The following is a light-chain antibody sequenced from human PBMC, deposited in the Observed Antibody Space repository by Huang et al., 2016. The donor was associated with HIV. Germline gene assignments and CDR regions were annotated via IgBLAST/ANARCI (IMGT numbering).Light chain of an antibody. CDR3: QQSYSTPYT. CDR2: GAS. J-gene: IGKJ2*01. CDR1: QSITNY. Sequence: DIQMTQSPSSLSASVGDRVTITCRANQSITNYLNWYQQIPEKAPKFLIYGASSVQSGVPSRFSGSGSGTYFTLTISSLQPEDFATYYCQQSYSTPYTFGQGTKVE. V-gene: IGKV1-39*01.